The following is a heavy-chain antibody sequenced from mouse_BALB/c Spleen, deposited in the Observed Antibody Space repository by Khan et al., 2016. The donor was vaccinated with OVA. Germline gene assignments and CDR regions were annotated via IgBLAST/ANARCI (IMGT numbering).Heavy chain of an antibody. CDR2: ISYSGST. D-gene: IGHD2-10*02. J-gene: IGHJ2*01. CDR1: GYSITSDYA. CDR3: ARVYGGDFDY. Sequence: EVELVESGPGLVKPSQSLSLTCTVTGYSITSDYAWNWIRQFPGNKLEWMGYISYSGSTNYTPSLKSRISITRDTSKNRFFLQLNSVTTEDTATYYCARVYGGDFDYWGQGTTLTVSS. V-gene: IGHV3-2*02.